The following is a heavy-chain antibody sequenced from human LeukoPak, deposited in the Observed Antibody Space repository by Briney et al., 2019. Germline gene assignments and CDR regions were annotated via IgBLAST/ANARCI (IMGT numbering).Heavy chain of an antibody. CDR1: GFTFSEYS. CDR2: ISYDGSNK. D-gene: IGHD3-22*01. J-gene: IGHJ4*02. CDR3: ARDSSGYQ. Sequence: GGSLRLSCAASGFTFSEYSMHWVRQAPGKGLEWVAVISYDGSNKYYADSVKSRFTISRDSPKNTLYLQMNSLRAEDTAVYYCARDSSGYQWGQGTLVTVSS. V-gene: IGHV3-30*01.